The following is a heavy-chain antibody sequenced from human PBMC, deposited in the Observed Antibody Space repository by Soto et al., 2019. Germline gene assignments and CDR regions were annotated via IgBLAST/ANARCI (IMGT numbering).Heavy chain of an antibody. CDR2: INPNTSAT. D-gene: IGHD3-16*01. CDR3: AIIFWGRDHYYGMDV. CDR1: GYIFTGYF. Sequence: GDSVKVSCKASGYIFTGYFIQWLRQAPGQGLEWMGWINPNTSATNYAQKFQGRVTMTRDTSLGTAYMELTSLRPDDTALYYCAIIFWGRDHYYGMDVWVQGTTVT. V-gene: IGHV1-2*02. J-gene: IGHJ6*02.